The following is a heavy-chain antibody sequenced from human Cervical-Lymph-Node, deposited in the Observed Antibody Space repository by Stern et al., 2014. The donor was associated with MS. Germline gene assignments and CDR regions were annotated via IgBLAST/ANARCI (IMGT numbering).Heavy chain of an antibody. CDR3: AAEPMYYSDSVGAFDI. CDR1: GFTFTSSA. CDR2: IVVGNGNT. J-gene: IGHJ3*02. V-gene: IGHV1-58*01. D-gene: IGHD3-22*01. Sequence: QLVQSGPEVKKPGTSVKVSCKASGFTFTSSAVQWVRQAPGQRLEWIGWIVVGNGNTNYAPKFQERVTITRDMSTSTAYMELSSLRSEDTAVYYCAAEPMYYSDSVGAFDIWGQGTMVTVSS.